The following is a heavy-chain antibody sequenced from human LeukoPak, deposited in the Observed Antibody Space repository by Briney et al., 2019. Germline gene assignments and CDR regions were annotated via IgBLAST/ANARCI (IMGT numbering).Heavy chain of an antibody. D-gene: IGHD6-6*01. J-gene: IGHJ4*02. CDR1: GFTFRSCE. CDR2: ISSSGSTI. V-gene: IGHV3-48*03. Sequence: GESLKISCAASGFTFRSCEMNWVRQAPGKGLEWISYISSSGSTIYYAESVRGRFTISRDNARNSLYLQMNSLRAEDTAVYYCARDAPEYSSSSDFDYWGQGTLVTVSS. CDR3: ARDAPEYSSSSDFDY.